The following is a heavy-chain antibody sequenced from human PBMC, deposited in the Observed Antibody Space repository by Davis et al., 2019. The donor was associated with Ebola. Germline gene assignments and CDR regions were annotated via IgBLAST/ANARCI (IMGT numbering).Heavy chain of an antibody. V-gene: IGHV3-21*01. CDR1: GFTFSSYS. D-gene: IGHD3-3*01. CDR3: AREVSYDFWRGTTSDY. J-gene: IGHJ4*02. Sequence: GESLKISCAASGFTFSSYSMNWVRQAPGKGLEWVSSISSSSSYIYYADSVKGRFTISRDNAKNSLYLQMNSLRAEDTAVYYCAREVSYDFWRGTTSDYWGQGTLVTVSS. CDR2: ISSSSSYI.